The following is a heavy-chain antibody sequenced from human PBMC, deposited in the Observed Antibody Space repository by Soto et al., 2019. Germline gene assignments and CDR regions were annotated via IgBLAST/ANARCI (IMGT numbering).Heavy chain of an antibody. CDR2: INPKSDDT. D-gene: IGHD4-4*01. CDR3: ARKHSLDYIRWGLDP. CDR1: GYSFSDNK. J-gene: IGHJ5*02. Sequence: ESGKGSCNASGYSFSDNKINWLRRAPGQGLEWMGRINPKSDDTDYAQKFQGRVTMTRDTSIDTAYLELTGLTSDDTAIYYCARKHSLDYIRWGLDPWGQGTLVTVS. V-gene: IGHV1-2*02.